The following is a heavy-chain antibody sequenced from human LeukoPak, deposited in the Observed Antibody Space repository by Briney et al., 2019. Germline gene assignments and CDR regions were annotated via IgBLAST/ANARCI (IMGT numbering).Heavy chain of an antibody. Sequence: GGSLRLSCAASGFTFDDYGMSWVRQAPGKGLEWVSGINWNGGSTGYADSVQGRFTISRDNSKNTLFLQMNSLRAEDTAIYHCAKDPNGDYVGAFDMWGQGTMVTVSS. CDR3: AKDPNGDYVGAFDM. CDR1: GFTFDDYG. J-gene: IGHJ3*02. CDR2: INWNGGST. D-gene: IGHD4-17*01. V-gene: IGHV3-20*01.